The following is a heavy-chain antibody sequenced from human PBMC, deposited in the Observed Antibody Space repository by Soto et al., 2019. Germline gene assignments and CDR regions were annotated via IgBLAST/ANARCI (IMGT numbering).Heavy chain of an antibody. CDR3: ARLRASGGWFDP. CDR1: GGSISSGGYY. CDR2: IYYSGST. D-gene: IGHD3-10*01. J-gene: IGHJ5*02. V-gene: IGHV4-31*03. Sequence: SETLSLTCTVSGGSISSGGYYWSWIRQHPGKGLEWIGYIYYSGSTYYNPSLKSRVTISVDTSKNQFSLKLSSVTAADTAVYYCARLRASGGWFDPWGQGTLVTVSS.